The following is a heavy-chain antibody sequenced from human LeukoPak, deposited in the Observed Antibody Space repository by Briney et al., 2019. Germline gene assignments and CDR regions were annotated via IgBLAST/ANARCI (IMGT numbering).Heavy chain of an antibody. Sequence: PGGALRLSCAASGFTFSNYWMLWVRQVPGKGLVWVSRINNDGSDTVYADSVEGRITVSRDNAKNTLYLQMNSLRVEDTAVYYCARGGAARPDFWGQGTLVTVSS. CDR2: INNDGSDT. CDR3: ARGGAARPDF. D-gene: IGHD6-6*01. J-gene: IGHJ4*02. V-gene: IGHV3-74*01. CDR1: GFTFSNYW.